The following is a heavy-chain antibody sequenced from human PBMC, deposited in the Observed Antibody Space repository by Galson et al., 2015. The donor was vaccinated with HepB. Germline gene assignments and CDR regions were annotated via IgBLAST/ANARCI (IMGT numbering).Heavy chain of an antibody. CDR1: GFTSSKYG. J-gene: IGHJ4*02. D-gene: IGHD1-14*01. CDR2: ISYDGTNK. V-gene: IGHV3-30*18. CDR3: AKDRPGGGHYCDY. Sequence: SLRLSCAGSGFTSSKYGMHWVRQAPGRGLEWVAVISYDGTNKFYADSVKGRFTISRGNSENTLYLHMHSLRTEDTGVYYCAKDRPGGGHYCDYWGQGNLVTVSS.